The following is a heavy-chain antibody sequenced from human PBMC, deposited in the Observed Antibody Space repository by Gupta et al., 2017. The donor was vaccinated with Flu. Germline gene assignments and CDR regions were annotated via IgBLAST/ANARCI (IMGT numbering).Heavy chain of an antibody. Sequence: QVQLVVSGGGVAQPGRSLNLSCAAPGFTFSTYGRHWVRQAPGKGLEWVAVISDDGSLKYFADSVKGRFTISRDNSKNTLYLQMNSLGAEDTALYYCVALRGTHIASSGYWGQGTLVTVSS. CDR2: ISDDGSLK. CDR3: VALRGTHIASSGY. V-gene: IGHV3-30*03. D-gene: IGHD3-22*01. J-gene: IGHJ4*02. CDR1: GFTFSTYG.